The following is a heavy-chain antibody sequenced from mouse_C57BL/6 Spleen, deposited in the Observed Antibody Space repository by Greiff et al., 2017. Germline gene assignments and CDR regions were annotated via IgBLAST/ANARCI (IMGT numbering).Heavy chain of an antibody. J-gene: IGHJ3*01. CDR2: IYPGDGDT. D-gene: IGHD4-1*01. CDR1: GYAFSSSW. V-gene: IGHV1-82*01. Sequence: VKLQESGPELVKPGASVKISCKASGYAFSSSWMNWVKQRPGKGLEWIGRIYPGDGDTNYNGKFKGKATLTADKSSSTAYMQLSSLTSEDSAVYFCVKLGLFAYWGQGTLVTVSA. CDR3: VKLGLFAY.